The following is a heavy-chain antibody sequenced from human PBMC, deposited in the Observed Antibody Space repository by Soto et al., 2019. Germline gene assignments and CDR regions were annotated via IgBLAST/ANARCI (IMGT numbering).Heavy chain of an antibody. V-gene: IGHV1-18*01. J-gene: IGHJ4*02. D-gene: IGHD6-19*01. CDR1: GYTFTSYG. CDR3: ARNLGKQWLAQTDY. Sequence: ASVKVSCKASGYTFTSYGISWVRQAPGQGLEWMGWISAYNGNTNYAQKLQGRVTMTTDTSTSTAYMELRSLRSDDTAVYYCARNLGKQWLAQTDYWGQGTLVTVSS. CDR2: ISAYNGNT.